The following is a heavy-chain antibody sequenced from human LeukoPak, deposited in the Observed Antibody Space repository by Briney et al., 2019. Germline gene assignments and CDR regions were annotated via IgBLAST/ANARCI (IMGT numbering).Heavy chain of an antibody. CDR3: ARDLLRYFDWLLPSGYYGMDV. Sequence: ASVKVSCKASGYTFTGYYMHWVRQAPGQGLEWMGWINPNSGGTNYAQKFQGRVTMTRDTSISTAYMELSRLRSDDMAVYYCARDLLRYFDWLLPSGYYGMDVWGQGTTVTVSS. CDR2: INPNSGGT. D-gene: IGHD3-9*01. V-gene: IGHV1-2*02. CDR1: GYTFTGYY. J-gene: IGHJ6*02.